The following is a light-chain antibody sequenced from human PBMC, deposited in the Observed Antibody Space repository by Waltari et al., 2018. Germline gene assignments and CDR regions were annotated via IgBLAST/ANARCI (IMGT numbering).Light chain of an antibody. V-gene: IGKV1-39*01. CDR2: AAS. CDR3: QQSYSTPRT. J-gene: IGKJ1*01. CDR1: QSISSY. Sequence: DIQMTQSPSSLSASVGDRVTITCRASQSISSYLNGYQQKPGKAPKLLIYAASSLQSGVPSRCSGSGSGTDVTLTISSLQPEDFATYYCQQSYSTPRTFGQGTKVEIK.